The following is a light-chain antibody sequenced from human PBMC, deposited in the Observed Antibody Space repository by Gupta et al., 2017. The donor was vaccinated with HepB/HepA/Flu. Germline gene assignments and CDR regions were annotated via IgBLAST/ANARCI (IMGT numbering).Light chain of an antibody. J-gene: IGLJ2*01. V-gene: IGLV2-14*03. Sequence: QSALPQPASVTGSPGQSVTITCTGTSSDIGGYNVVSWYQQHPGKAPKLMIYDVSNRPSGVANRFAGSKSGNTASLTISGHQAEDEADDCCSSYTSSSTMVFGGGTKLTVL. CDR1: SSDIGGYNV. CDR2: DVS. CDR3: SSYTSSSTMV.